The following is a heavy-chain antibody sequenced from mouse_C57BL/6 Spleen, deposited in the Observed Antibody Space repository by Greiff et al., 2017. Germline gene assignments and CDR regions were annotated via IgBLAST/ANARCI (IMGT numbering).Heavy chain of an antibody. CDR2: ISSGSSTI. J-gene: IGHJ2*01. D-gene: IGHD1-1*01. Sequence: EVKVVESGGGLVKPGGSLKLSCAASGFTFSDYGMHWVRQAPEKGLEWVAYISSGSSTIYYADTVKGRFTISRDNAKNTLFLHMTSLRSEATAMYYCARPGYYGSSFDYWGQGTTLTVSS. CDR3: ARPGYYGSSFDY. V-gene: IGHV5-17*01. CDR1: GFTFSDYG.